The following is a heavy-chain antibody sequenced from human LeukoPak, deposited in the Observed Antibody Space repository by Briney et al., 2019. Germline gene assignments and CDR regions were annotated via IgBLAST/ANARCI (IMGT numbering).Heavy chain of an antibody. D-gene: IGHD2-15*01. J-gene: IGHJ4*02. Sequence: PGGSLRLSCAVSGFTFSSYEMNWVRPAPGKGLEWVSYISSSGSTIYYADSVKGRFTISRDNAKNSLYLQMNSLRAEDTAVYYCARVVVAATDYFDYWGQGTLVTVSS. V-gene: IGHV3-48*03. CDR3: ARVVVAATDYFDY. CDR1: GFTFSSYE. CDR2: ISSSGSTI.